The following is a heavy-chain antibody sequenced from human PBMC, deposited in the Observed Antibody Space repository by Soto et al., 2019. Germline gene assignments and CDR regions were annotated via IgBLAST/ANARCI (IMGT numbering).Heavy chain of an antibody. CDR3: ARDTYNWNVRGPNAFDI. CDR1: GGSFSGYY. Sequence: SETLSLTCAVYGGSFSGYYWSWIRQPPGKGLEWIGEINHSGSTNYNPSLKSRVTISVDTSKNQFSLKLSSVTAADTAVYYCARDTYNWNVRGPNAFDIWGQGTMVTVSS. V-gene: IGHV4-34*01. D-gene: IGHD1-1*01. CDR2: INHSGST. J-gene: IGHJ3*02.